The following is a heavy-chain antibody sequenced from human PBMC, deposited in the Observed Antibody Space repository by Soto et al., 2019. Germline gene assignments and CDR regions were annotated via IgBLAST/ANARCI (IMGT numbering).Heavy chain of an antibody. V-gene: IGHV4-31*02. Sequence: SETLSLTCTVSGDSVSSDGYYRSWIRQHPGKGLEWIGEIYYSGSTSYHPSLKSRVTISVDKSKTQFSLKLSSVTAADTAVYYCARDRKSIAPRRGTYYYYYYGMDVWGQGTTVTVSS. CDR1: GDSVSSDGYY. D-gene: IGHD6-6*01. J-gene: IGHJ6*02. CDR3: ARDRKSIAPRRGTYYYYYYGMDV. CDR2: IYYSGST.